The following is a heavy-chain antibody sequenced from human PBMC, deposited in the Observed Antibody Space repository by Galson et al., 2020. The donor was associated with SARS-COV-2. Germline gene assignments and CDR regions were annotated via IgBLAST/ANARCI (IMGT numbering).Heavy chain of an antibody. Sequence: ETSETLSLTCTVSGVSISDYYWSWIRPSPGKGLEWIGYIYHSGVSTYNPALKSRVTMSLDTSLNHFSLNLSSVTAADTAVYYCARGMYDSFWRSYRPMFNWFDPWGQGTLVTVSS. V-gene: IGHV4-59*08. CDR2: IYHSGVS. J-gene: IGHJ5*02. CDR3: ARGMYDSFWRSYRPMFNWFDP. D-gene: IGHD3-16*02. CDR1: GVSISDYY.